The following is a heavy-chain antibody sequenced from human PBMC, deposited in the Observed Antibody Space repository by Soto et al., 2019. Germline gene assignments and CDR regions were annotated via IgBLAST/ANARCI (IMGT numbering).Heavy chain of an antibody. D-gene: IGHD6-19*01. CDR2: IYWDDDK. V-gene: IGHV2-5*02. CDR3: AQYSSSLNWFDP. Sequence: SGPTLVKPTQTLTLTCTFSGFSLSTSGVGVGWIRQPPGKALEWLAIIYWDDDKRYSPSLKSRLTITKDTSKNQVVLTMTNMDPVDTATYYCAQYSSSLNWFDPWGQGTLVTVSS. J-gene: IGHJ5*02. CDR1: GFSLSTSGVG.